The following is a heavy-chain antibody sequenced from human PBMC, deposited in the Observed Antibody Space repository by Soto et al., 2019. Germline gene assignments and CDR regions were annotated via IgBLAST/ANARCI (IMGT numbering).Heavy chain of an antibody. D-gene: IGHD2-2*01. V-gene: IGHV3-23*01. CDR2: ISASGRSL. CDR3: AKGTSKIDY. Sequence: PGGSLRLSCAASGFTFSSNDMSWVRQAPGKGLEWASSISASGRSLFYADAVKGRFTISRDNSKNTLYLQMSSLTAEDTAVYYCAKGTSKIDYWGQGTLVTVSS. CDR1: GFTFSSND. J-gene: IGHJ4*02.